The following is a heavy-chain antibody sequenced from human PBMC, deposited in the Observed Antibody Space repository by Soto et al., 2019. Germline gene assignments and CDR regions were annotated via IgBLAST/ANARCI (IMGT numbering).Heavy chain of an antibody. V-gene: IGHV3-73*01. CDR3: TSLPLTGDDWFDP. CDR2: IRSKANSYAT. D-gene: IGHD7-27*01. J-gene: IGHJ5*02. CDR1: GFTFSGSA. Sequence: GGSLRLSCAASGFTFSGSAMHWVRQASGKGLEWVGLIRSKANSYATAYAASVKGRFTISRDDSKNTAYLQMNSLKTEDTAVYYCTSLPLTGDDWFDPWGQGTLVTVSS.